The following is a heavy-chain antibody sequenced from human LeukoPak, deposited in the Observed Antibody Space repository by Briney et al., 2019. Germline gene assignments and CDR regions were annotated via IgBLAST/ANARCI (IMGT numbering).Heavy chain of an antibody. CDR2: INHSGST. J-gene: IGHJ4*02. V-gene: IGHV4-34*01. D-gene: IGHD3-22*01. CDR1: GGSFSVYY. Sequence: SETLSLTCAVYGGSFSVYYWSWIRQPPGKGLEWIGEINHSGSTNYNPSLKSRVTISVETSKNQFSLKLSSVTAADTAVYYCARSAYYDSSGYSPRFDYWGQGTLVTVSS. CDR3: ARSAYYDSSGYSPRFDY.